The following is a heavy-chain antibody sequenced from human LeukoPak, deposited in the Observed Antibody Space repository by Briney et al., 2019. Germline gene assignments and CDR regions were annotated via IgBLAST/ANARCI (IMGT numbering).Heavy chain of an antibody. CDR2: IYYSGST. CDR1: GGSISSSSYY. D-gene: IGHD2-2*01. J-gene: IGHJ4*02. Sequence: SETLSLTCTVSGGSISSSSYYWGWIRQPPGKGLEWIGSIYYSGSTYYNPSLKSRVTISVDTSKNQFSLKLSSVTAADTAVYYCARDDNLVVPAVWGQGTLVTVSS. CDR3: ARDDNLVVPAV. V-gene: IGHV4-39*07.